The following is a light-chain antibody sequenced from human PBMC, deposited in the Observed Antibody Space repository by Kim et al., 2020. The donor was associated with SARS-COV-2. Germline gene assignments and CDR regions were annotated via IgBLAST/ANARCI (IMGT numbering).Light chain of an antibody. J-gene: IGLJ1*01. Sequence: QSALTQPPSVSESPGQSVTISCTGTSSDVGSYNRVSWYQQPPGTAPKLMIYEVSNRPSGVPDRFSGSKSGNTASLTISGLQAEDEADYYCSSYRSGSTYVFGTGTKVTVL. CDR2: EVS. V-gene: IGLV2-18*02. CDR3: SSYRSGSTYV. CDR1: SSDVGSYNR.